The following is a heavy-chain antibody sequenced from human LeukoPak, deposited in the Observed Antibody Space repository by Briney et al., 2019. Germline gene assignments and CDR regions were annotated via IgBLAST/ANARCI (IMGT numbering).Heavy chain of an antibody. D-gene: IGHD3-22*01. Sequence: GSLRLSCAASGFTFSSYAMSWVRQAPGKGLEWVSAISGSGGSTYYADSVKGRFTISRDNSKNTLYLQMNSLRAEDTAVYYCANSPYTYYYDSSGPGPLFDYWGQGTLVTVSS. CDR3: ANSPYTYYYDSSGPGPLFDY. J-gene: IGHJ4*02. V-gene: IGHV3-23*01. CDR2: ISGSGGST. CDR1: GFTFSSYA.